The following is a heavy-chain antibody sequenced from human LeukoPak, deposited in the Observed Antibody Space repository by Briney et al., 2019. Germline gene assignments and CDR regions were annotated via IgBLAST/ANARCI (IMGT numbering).Heavy chain of an antibody. J-gene: IGHJ6*03. Sequence: PSETLSLTCTVSGGSISSYYWSWIRQPPGKGLEGIGRIYYSGNTHYNPSLKSRVTISVDTSKNQFSMRLRSVTAAETAVYYCARAINGVIILYYFYYMDVWGKGTTVTVSS. CDR1: GGSISSYY. CDR2: IYYSGNT. V-gene: IGHV4-39*07. D-gene: IGHD3-10*01. CDR3: ARAINGVIILYYFYYMDV.